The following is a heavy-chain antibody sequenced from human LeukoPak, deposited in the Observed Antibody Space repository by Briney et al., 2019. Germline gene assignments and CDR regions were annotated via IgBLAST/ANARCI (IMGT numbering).Heavy chain of an antibody. CDR2: IIPIFGTA. Sequence: SVTVSCTASGGTFSSYAISWVRQAPGQGLEWMGGIIPIFGTANYAQKFQGRVTITADESTSTAYMELSSLRSEDTAVYYCARQQQLVLAGAFDIWGQGTMVTVSS. D-gene: IGHD6-13*01. CDR1: GGTFSSYA. J-gene: IGHJ3*02. CDR3: ARQQQLVLAGAFDI. V-gene: IGHV1-69*01.